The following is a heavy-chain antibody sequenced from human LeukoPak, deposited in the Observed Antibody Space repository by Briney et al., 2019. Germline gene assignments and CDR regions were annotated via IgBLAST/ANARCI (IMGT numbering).Heavy chain of an antibody. J-gene: IGHJ4*02. Sequence: PSETLSLTCTVSGGSISSYYWSWIRQPPGKGLEWIGYIYYSGSTNYNPSLKSRVTISVDTSKNQFSLKLSSVTAADTAVYYCARVSFWSGYYMFDYWGQGTLVTVSS. CDR1: GGSISSYY. CDR3: ARVSFWSGYYMFDY. CDR2: IYYSGST. V-gene: IGHV4-59*12. D-gene: IGHD3-3*01.